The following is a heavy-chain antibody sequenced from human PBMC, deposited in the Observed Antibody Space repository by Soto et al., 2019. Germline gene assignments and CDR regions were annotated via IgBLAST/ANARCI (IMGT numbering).Heavy chain of an antibody. J-gene: IGHJ4*02. CDR2: VHHSGST. Sequence: LSLTCSVSGGSITSGGYYWSWLRQHAGTGLEWIGYVHHSGSTFYKSSLRSRVSMSIDTSRNLFSLNLTSVTAADTAIYFCARHDVHTSMVFDYWGQGSLVTVSS. CDR1: GGSITSGGYY. D-gene: IGHD5-18*01. V-gene: IGHV4-31*03. CDR3: ARHDVHTSMVFDY.